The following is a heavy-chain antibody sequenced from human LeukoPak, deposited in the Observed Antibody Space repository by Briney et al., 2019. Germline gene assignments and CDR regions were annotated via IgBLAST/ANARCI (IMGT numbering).Heavy chain of an antibody. CDR3: ARRVVNNRNWYFNL. V-gene: IGHV5-51*01. Sequence: KYGESLKISCKGSGYSFTRNWIGWVRQMPGKGLEWMGIIYPGDSDTRYSPSFQGQVTISADKSINTAYLQWSSLKASDTAMYYCARRVVNNRNWYFNLWGRGTLVTVSS. CDR2: IYPGDSDT. D-gene: IGHD4-23*01. CDR1: GYSFTRNW. J-gene: IGHJ2*01.